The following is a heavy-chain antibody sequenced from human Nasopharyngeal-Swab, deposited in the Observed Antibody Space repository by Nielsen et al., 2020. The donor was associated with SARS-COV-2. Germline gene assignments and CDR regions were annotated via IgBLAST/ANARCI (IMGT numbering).Heavy chain of an antibody. CDR3: ARVSGWGYIYYYYGMDV. CDR1: GYTFTSYA. CDR2: INAGNGNT. V-gene: IGHV1-3*01. D-gene: IGHD3-10*01. J-gene: IGHJ6*02. Sequence: ASVKVSCKASGYTFTSYAMHWVRQAPGQRLVWMGWINAGNGNTKYSQKLQGRVTMTTDTSTSTAYMELRSLRSDDTAVYYCARVSGWGYIYYYYGMDVWGQGTTVTVSS.